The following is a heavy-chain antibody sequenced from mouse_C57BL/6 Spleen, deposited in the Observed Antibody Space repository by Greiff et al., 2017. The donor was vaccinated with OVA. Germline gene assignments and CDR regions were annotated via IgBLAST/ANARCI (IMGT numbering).Heavy chain of an antibody. J-gene: IGHJ2*01. D-gene: IGHD1-1*02. Sequence: EVQLVESGGGLVKPGGSLKLSCAASGFTFSDYGMHWVRQAPEKGLEWVAYISSGSSTIYYADTVKGRFTISRDNAKNTLFLQLTSLRSEDTAMYYCAGSNYGGYFDDWGQGTTLTVSS. CDR2: ISSGSSTI. CDR1: GFTFSDYG. V-gene: IGHV5-17*01. CDR3: AGSNYGGYFDD.